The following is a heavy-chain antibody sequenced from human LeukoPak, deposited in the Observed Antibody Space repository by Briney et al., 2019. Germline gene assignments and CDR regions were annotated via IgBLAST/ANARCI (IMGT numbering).Heavy chain of an antibody. CDR1: GFTFSSYS. Sequence: GGSLRLSCAASGFTFSSYSMNWVRQAPGKGLEGFSSISSSSSYIYYADSVKGRFTISRDNAKNSLYLQMNSLRAEDTAVYYCASLTMVRGVRRYYWGQGTLVTVSS. D-gene: IGHD3-10*01. J-gene: IGHJ4*02. CDR3: ASLTMVRGVRRYY. V-gene: IGHV3-21*01. CDR2: ISSSSSYI.